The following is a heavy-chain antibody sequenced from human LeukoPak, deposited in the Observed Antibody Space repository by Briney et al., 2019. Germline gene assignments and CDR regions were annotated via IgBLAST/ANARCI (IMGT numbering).Heavy chain of an antibody. Sequence: GGSLRLSCAASGFTFSSYGMSWVRQAPGKGLEWVSAISGSGGSTYYADSVKGRFTISRDNSKNTLYLQMNSLRAEDMAVYYCAKLGYCSGGSCYRSFSFWGQGTLVTVSS. CDR1: GFTFSSYG. CDR3: AKLGYCSGGSCYRSFSF. CDR2: ISGSGGST. J-gene: IGHJ4*02. V-gene: IGHV3-23*01. D-gene: IGHD2-15*01.